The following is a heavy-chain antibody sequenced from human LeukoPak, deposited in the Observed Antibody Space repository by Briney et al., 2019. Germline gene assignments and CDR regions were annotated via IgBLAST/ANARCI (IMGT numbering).Heavy chain of an antibody. D-gene: IGHD6-13*01. V-gene: IGHV4-34*01. CDR3: ARHFLGSSWYSTASGIPYYYYYYMDV. J-gene: IGHJ6*03. Sequence: PSETLSLTCAVYIDSFTNYYWNWIRQTPGKGLEWIGEVNNSGGTNINPSLRSRVILSVDTSKNQFSLKLISVTAADTAVYYCARHFLGSSWYSTASGIPYYYYYYMDVWGKGTTVTISS. CDR2: VNNSGGT. CDR1: IDSFTNYY.